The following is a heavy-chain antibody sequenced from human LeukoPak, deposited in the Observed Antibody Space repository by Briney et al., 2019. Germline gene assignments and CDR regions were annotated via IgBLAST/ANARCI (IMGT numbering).Heavy chain of an antibody. D-gene: IGHD2-2*01. CDR3: AKDQEDIVVVPAAIGGNWFDP. Sequence: GGSLRLSCAASGFTFSSYGMHWVRKAPGKGLRWGAVISYDGSNKYYADSVKGRFTISRDNSKNTLYLQMNSLRAEDTAVYYCAKDQEDIVVVPAAIGGNWFDPWGQGTLVTVSS. J-gene: IGHJ5*02. CDR2: ISYDGSNK. CDR1: GFTFSSYG. V-gene: IGHV3-30*18.